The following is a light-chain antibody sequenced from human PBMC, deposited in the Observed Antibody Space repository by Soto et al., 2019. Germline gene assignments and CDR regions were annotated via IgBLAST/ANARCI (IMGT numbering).Light chain of an antibody. CDR3: GTWDSSLSVGI. V-gene: IGLV1-51*01. CDR1: SSNIGNNY. CDR2: DNN. J-gene: IGLJ1*01. Sequence: QSVLTQPPSVSAAPGQKVTISCSGSSSNIGNNYVSWYQQLPGTAPKLLIYDNNKRPSGIPDRFSCSKSGTSATLGITGLQTGDEADYFCGTWDSSLSVGIFGTGTKLTV.